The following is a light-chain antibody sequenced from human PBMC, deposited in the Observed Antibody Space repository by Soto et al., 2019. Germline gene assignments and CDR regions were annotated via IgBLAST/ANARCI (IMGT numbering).Light chain of an antibody. V-gene: IGLV2-14*01. J-gene: IGLJ3*02. Sequence: SVLTQPASVSGSPGQSITISCTGTISDVGAHKFVAWYQHHPGKAPKVVIYEDSSRPSGVSNRFSGAKSGNMASLTISGLQPEDEADYYCSSYTRAHSLVFGGGTKVTVL. CDR1: ISDVGAHKF. CDR3: SSYTRAHSLV. CDR2: EDS.